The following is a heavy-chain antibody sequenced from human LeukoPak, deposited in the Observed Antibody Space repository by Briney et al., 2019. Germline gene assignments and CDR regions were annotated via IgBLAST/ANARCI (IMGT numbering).Heavy chain of an antibody. D-gene: IGHD3-10*01. CDR3: ARVKGYFDSGSYFGFFDF. J-gene: IGHJ4*02. V-gene: IGHV3-23*01. CDR2: ISGTTGTI. CDR1: GYTFSGHA. Sequence: PGGSLRLSCAASGYTFSGHAMSWVRQAPGKGLEWVSTISGTTGTIYYADSVKGRFTISRDNSKNTLYLQMKSLRAEDTAEYHCARVKGYFDSGSYFGFFDFWGQGTLVTVSS.